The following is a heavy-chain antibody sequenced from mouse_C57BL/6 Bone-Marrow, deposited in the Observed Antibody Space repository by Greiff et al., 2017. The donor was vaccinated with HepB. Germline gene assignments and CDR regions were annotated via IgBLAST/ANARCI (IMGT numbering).Heavy chain of an antibody. J-gene: IGHJ4*01. D-gene: IGHD1-1*01. CDR3: ARSNYGSSYGYYYAMDY. CDR1: GYTFTDYY. CDR2: INPNNGGT. V-gene: IGHV1-26*01. Sequence: VQLQQSGPELVKPGASVKISCKASGYTFTDYYMNWVKQSHGKSLEWIGDINPNNGGTSYNQKFKGKATLTVDKSSSTAYMELRSLTSEDSVVYYCARSNYGSSYGYYYAMDYWGQGTSVTVSS.